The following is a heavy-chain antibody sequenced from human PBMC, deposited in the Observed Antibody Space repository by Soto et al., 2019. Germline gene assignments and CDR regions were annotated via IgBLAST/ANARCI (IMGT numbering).Heavy chain of an antibody. Sequence: GGSLRLSCAASGFSFSSYGMHWARQAPGKGLEWVTIISYDGSTTYYADSVKGRFTISRDNSKNTLFLQMNSLRPDDTAVYYCAKKGATGRQPAPHDYWGQGTLVTVSS. CDR1: GFSFSSYG. CDR2: ISYDGSTT. CDR3: AKKGATGRQPAPHDY. J-gene: IGHJ4*02. D-gene: IGHD1-26*01. V-gene: IGHV3-30*18.